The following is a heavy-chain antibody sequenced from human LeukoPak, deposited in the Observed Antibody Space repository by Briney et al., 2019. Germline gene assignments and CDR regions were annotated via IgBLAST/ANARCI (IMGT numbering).Heavy chain of an antibody. CDR3: AKDPNREPAGY. CDR2: ISWNSGSI. J-gene: IGHJ4*02. V-gene: IGHV3-9*01. CDR1: GFTFDDYA. Sequence: PGGSLRLSCAASGFTFDDYAMHWVRQAPGKGLEWVSGISWNSGSIGYADSVKGRFTISRDNSKNTLYLQMNSLRAEDTAVYYCAKDPNREPAGYWGQGTLVTVSS. D-gene: IGHD1-14*01.